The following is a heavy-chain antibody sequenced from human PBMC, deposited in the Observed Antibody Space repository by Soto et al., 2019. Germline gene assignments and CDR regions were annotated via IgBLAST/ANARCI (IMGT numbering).Heavy chain of an antibody. V-gene: IGHV3-33*01. D-gene: IGHD4-17*01. CDR3: ASGIGTYGGNSYWYFDL. CDR2: IWYDGSNK. Sequence: QVQLVESGGGVVQPGRSLRLSCAASGFTFSSYGMHWVREAPGKGLEWVAVIWYDGSNKYYADSVKGRFTISRDNSKNTLNLKMNSLRAEDTAVYYCASGIGTYGGNSYWYFDLWGRGTLVTVSS. J-gene: IGHJ2*01. CDR1: GFTFSSYG.